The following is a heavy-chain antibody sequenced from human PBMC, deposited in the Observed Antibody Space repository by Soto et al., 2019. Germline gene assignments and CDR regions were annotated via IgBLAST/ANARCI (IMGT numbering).Heavy chain of an antibody. CDR1: GFTFSSYA. J-gene: IGHJ4*02. Sequence: EVQLLESGGGLVQPGGSLRLSCAASGFTFSSYAMSWVRQAPGKGLEWVSAISGSGGSTYYADSVKGRFTISRDNSKNTLYLQMNSPRAEDTAVYYCAKIYCSSTSCFPGGFDYWGQGTLVTVSS. CDR3: AKIYCSSTSCFPGGFDY. D-gene: IGHD2-2*01. V-gene: IGHV3-23*01. CDR2: ISGSGGST.